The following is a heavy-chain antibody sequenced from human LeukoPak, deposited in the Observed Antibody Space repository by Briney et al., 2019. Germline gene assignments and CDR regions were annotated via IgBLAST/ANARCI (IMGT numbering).Heavy chain of an antibody. D-gene: IGHD3/OR15-3a*01. CDR1: GYTFSAYY. CDR2: TYPDNGGT. CDR3: ARESLGLAGPFDY. Sequence: GASVKVSCKTPGYTFSAYYMHWVRQAPGQGLEWMGWTYPDNGGTNYAQKFEGRVTMTWDTSISTAYMELRRLRYDDTAIFYCARESLGLAGPFDYWGQGSQVTVSS. V-gene: IGHV1-2*02. J-gene: IGHJ4*02.